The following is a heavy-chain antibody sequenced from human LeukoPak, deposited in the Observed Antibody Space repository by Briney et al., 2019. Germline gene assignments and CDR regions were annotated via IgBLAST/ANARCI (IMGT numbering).Heavy chain of an antibody. Sequence: GASVKVSCRASGYTFTSYGISWVRQAPGQGLEWMGWISAYSGGTNYAQKFQGRVTMTRDTSITTAYMELSRLRSDDTAVYYCARDELGSFDYWGQGTLVTVSS. CDR3: ARDELGSFDY. J-gene: IGHJ4*02. CDR1: GYTFTSYG. V-gene: IGHV1-2*02. CDR2: ISAYSGGT. D-gene: IGHD7-27*01.